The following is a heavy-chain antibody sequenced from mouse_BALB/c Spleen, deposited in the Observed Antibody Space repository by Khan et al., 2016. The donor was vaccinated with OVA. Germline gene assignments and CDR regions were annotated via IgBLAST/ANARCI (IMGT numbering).Heavy chain of an antibody. CDR3: ARGGYGGFAY. J-gene: IGHJ3*01. D-gene: IGHD2-2*01. V-gene: IGHV1-9*01. Sequence: QVQLQQSGGDLMKPGASVKISCKATGYTFSSYWIEWVKQRPGHGLEWIGQIFPVSVSTTYNEKFKGKATFTADTSSNTAYMQLSSLTSEDSAVYYCARGGYGGFAYWGQGTLVTVSA. CDR2: IFPVSVST. CDR1: GYTFSSYW.